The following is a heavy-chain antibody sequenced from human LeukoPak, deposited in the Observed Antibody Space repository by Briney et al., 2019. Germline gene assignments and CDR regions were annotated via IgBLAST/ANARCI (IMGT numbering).Heavy chain of an antibody. CDR1: GFTFSSYG. D-gene: IGHD2-21*01. CDR2: ISYDGSNK. J-gene: IGHJ4*02. CDR3: AKGYCGGDCPFDY. Sequence: GGALRLSCAASGFTFSSYGMHWVRQAPGQGVEWVAVISYDGSNKYYADSVKGRYTISRDKSKNTLYLQMNSLRAEDTAVYYCAKGYCGGDCPFDYWGRGTLVTVSS. V-gene: IGHV3-30*18.